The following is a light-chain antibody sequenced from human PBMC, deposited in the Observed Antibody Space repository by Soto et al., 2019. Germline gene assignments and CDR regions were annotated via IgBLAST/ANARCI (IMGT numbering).Light chain of an antibody. Sequence: DLQMTQAPSSVFASVGDRVTITCRASQGIGTWLAWYQQKPGKAPSLLIYAASTLHSGVPSRFTGRGSGTDFTLTISSLQPEDSATYYCQHATSFPITFGQGTRLEIK. J-gene: IGKJ5*01. CDR2: AAS. CDR3: QHATSFPIT. CDR1: QGIGTW. V-gene: IGKV1D-12*01.